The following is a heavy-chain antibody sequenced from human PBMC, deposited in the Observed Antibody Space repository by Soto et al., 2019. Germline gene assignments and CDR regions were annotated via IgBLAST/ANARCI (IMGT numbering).Heavy chain of an antibody. Sequence: EVQLVESGGGLVQPGGSLRLSCAASGFTFSSYSMNWVRQAPGKGLEWVSYISSSSSTIYYADSVKGRFTISRDNAKNSLYLQMNSLRAEDTAVYYCARRSVYAIARGYYYYMDVWGKGTTVTVSS. D-gene: IGHD2-8*01. J-gene: IGHJ6*03. CDR2: ISSSSSTI. CDR3: ARRSVYAIARGYYYYMDV. CDR1: GFTFSSYS. V-gene: IGHV3-48*01.